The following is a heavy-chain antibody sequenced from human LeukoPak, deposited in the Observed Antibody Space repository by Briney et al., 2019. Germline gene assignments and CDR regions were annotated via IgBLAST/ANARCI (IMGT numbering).Heavy chain of an antibody. D-gene: IGHD3-9*01. V-gene: IGHV1-2*02. CDR1: GYTFTGYY. CDR3: ARDVGILTGYSMGAQSFYGMDV. J-gene: IGHJ6*02. CDR2: INPNSGGT. Sequence: ASVKVSCKASGYTFTGYYMHWVRQAPGQGLEWMGWINPNSGGTNYAQKFQGRVTMTRDTSISTAYMELSRLRSDDTAVYYCARDVGILTGYSMGAQSFYGMDVWGQGTTVTVSS.